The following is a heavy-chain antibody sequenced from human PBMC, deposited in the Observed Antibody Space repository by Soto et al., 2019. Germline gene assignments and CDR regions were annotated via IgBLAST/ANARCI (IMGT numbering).Heavy chain of an antibody. Sequence: ESGGGVVQPGRSLRLSCAASGFTFSTYAMHWVRQAPGKGLEWVAVISRDGSNKYYPDSVKGRFTISRDNSQNTLYLEVNRLRAEDTAVYYCARDLRYPSYYDILTGPSYGMDVWGQGTTVTVSS. D-gene: IGHD3-9*01. CDR3: ARDLRYPSYYDILTGPSYGMDV. CDR1: GFTFSTYA. V-gene: IGHV3-30-3*01. J-gene: IGHJ6*02. CDR2: ISRDGSNK.